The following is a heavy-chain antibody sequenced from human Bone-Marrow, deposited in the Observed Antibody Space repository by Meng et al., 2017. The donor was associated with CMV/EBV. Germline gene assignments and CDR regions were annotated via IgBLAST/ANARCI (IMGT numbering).Heavy chain of an antibody. V-gene: IGHV1-18*01. CDR1: GYTFTSYG. Sequence: ASVKVSCKASGYTFTSYGISWVRQAPGQGLEWMGWINAYNGNTNYAQKLQGRVTMTTDTSTSTAYMELRSLRSDDTAVYYCARDPPGYCSSTSCHVDYYYGMDVWGQGTTVTVSS. J-gene: IGHJ6*02. D-gene: IGHD2-2*01. CDR2: INAYNGNT. CDR3: ARDPPGYCSSTSCHVDYYYGMDV.